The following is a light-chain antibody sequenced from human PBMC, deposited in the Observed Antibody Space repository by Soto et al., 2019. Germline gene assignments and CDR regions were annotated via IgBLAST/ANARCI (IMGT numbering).Light chain of an antibody. CDR3: CSYAGSYTYV. Sequence: QSLLTQPRSVSGAPRQSVTLSCTGTSSVVGGYNSVSWYQQHPGKAPNLMIYDVSKRPSGVPDRFSGSKSGNTASLTISGLQAEDEADYYCCSYAGSYTYVFGTGTKVTVL. CDR2: DVS. CDR1: SSVVGGYNS. V-gene: IGLV2-11*01. J-gene: IGLJ1*01.